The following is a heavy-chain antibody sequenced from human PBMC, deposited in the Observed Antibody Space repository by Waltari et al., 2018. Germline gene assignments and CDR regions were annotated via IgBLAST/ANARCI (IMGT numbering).Heavy chain of an antibody. CDR3: ARVVGVPGYYYYYMDV. J-gene: IGHJ6*03. V-gene: IGHV1-8*03. CDR2: MNPNSGNT. D-gene: IGHD1-26*01. Sequence: QVQLVQSGAEVKKPGASVKVSCKASGYTFTSYDINWMRQATGQGLEWMGWMNPNSGNTGYAQKFQGRVTITRNTSISTAYMELSSLRSEDTAVYYCARVVGVPGYYYYYMDVWGKGTTVTVSS. CDR1: GYTFTSYD.